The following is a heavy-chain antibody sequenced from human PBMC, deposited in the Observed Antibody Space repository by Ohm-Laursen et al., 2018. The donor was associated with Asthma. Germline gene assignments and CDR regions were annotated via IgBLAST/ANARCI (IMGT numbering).Heavy chain of an antibody. CDR2: IFYNGST. CDR1: GGSIGSDDYY. J-gene: IGHJ6*02. Sequence: TLSLTWTVSGGSIGSDDYYWSWVRQPPGKGLEWIGFIFYNGSTSYNPPLRSRVAISIDTSKNQFSLKVTSVIAADTAVYFCARDGGGYGVNYYYYGMDVWSQGTTVSVSS. V-gene: IGHV4-30-4*01. D-gene: IGHD5-12*01. CDR3: ARDGGGYGVNYYYYGMDV.